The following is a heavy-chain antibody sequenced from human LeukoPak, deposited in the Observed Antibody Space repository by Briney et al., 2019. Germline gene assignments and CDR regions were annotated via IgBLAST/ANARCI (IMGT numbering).Heavy chain of an antibody. V-gene: IGHV4-59*01. Sequence: SETLSLTCTVSGGSISSYYWSWIRQPPGKGLEWIGYIYYSGSTNYNPSLKSRVTISVDTSKNQFSLKLSSVTAADTAVYYCAREARSYYDFWSGRESHASYAFDIWGQGTMVTVSS. CDR1: GGSISSYY. CDR3: AREARSYYDFWSGRESHASYAFDI. CDR2: IYYSGST. J-gene: IGHJ3*02. D-gene: IGHD3-3*01.